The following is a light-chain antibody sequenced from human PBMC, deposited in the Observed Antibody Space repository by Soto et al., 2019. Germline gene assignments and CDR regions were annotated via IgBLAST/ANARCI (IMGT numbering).Light chain of an antibody. J-gene: IGLJ2*01. CDR3: QTWGTGTVV. CDR1: SGHSNYA. V-gene: IGLV4-69*01. CDR2: LNSDGSL. Sequence: QLVLTQSPSASASLGASVKLTCTLSSGHSNYAIAWHQQQPEKGPRYLMKLNSDGSLSKGGGIPDRFSGSSSGGERYLTISSLQSEDEADYYCQTWGTGTVVFGGGTKVTVL.